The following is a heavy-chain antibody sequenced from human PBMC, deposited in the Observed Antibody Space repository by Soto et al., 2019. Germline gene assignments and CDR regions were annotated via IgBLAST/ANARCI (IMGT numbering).Heavy chain of an antibody. CDR2: ISAYNGNT. J-gene: IGHJ4*02. D-gene: IGHD3-22*01. CDR1: GYTFTSYG. Sequence: ASVKVSCKASGYTFTSYGISWVRQAPGQGLEWMGWISAYNGNTNHAQKLQGRVTMTTDTSTSTAYMELRSLRSDDTAVYYCARAPLGYYDSSGYLDYRGQGTLVTVSS. V-gene: IGHV1-18*04. CDR3: ARAPLGYYDSSGYLDY.